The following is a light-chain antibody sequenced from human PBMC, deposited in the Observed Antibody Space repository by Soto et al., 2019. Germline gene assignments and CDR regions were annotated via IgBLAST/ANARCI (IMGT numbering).Light chain of an antibody. J-gene: IGKJ1*01. CDR3: QQSYRCPPT. CDR2: AAS. Sequence: DIQMTQSPSSLSASVGDRVTITCRASQSISSNLNWYQQKPGKVPKLLIYAASSLQSGVPSRFSGSGSGTDFTLTISIPQAEDVATYYCQQSYRCPPTFGQGTKVEIK. CDR1: QSISSN. V-gene: IGKV1-39*01.